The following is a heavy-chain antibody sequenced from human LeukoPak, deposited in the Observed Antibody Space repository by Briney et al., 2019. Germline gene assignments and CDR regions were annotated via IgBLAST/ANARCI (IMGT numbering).Heavy chain of an antibody. D-gene: IGHD2/OR15-2a*01. CDR1: ELTFSSYA. CDR3: ARGPILGDY. Sequence: PGGSLRLSCAASELTFSSYAMNWARQTPGKGGEWLAHISSSGNSIYYADSVRGRFTISRDNAKNSLYLQMNRLRAEDTAVYSCARGPILGDYWGQGTLVTVSS. CDR2: ISSSGNSI. V-gene: IGHV3-48*03. J-gene: IGHJ4*02.